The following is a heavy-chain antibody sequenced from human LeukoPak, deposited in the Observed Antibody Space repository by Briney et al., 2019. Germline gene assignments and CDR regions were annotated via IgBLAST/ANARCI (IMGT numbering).Heavy chain of an antibody. CDR2: IYSGGST. CDR1: GFTFSNAW. J-gene: IGHJ4*02. Sequence: GGSLRLSCAASGFTFSNAWMSWVRQAPGKGLEWVSVIYSGGSTYYADSVKGRFTISRDNSKNTLYLQMNSLRAEDTAVYYCASGLLAYGSGSYFDYWGQGTLVTVSS. CDR3: ASGLLAYGSGSYFDY. V-gene: IGHV3-66*01. D-gene: IGHD3-10*01.